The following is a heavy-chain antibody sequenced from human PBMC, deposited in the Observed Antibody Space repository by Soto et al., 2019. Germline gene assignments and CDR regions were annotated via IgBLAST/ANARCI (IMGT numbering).Heavy chain of an antibody. CDR1: GGSFSGYY. Sequence: SETLSLTCAVYGGSFSGYYWSWIRQPPGKGLEWIGEINHSGSTNYNPSLKSRVTISVDTSKNQFSLKLSSVTAADTAVYYCASNDYIWGSYRLDYWGQGTLVTVSS. J-gene: IGHJ4*02. CDR3: ASNDYIWGSYRLDY. CDR2: INHSGST. V-gene: IGHV4-34*01. D-gene: IGHD3-16*02.